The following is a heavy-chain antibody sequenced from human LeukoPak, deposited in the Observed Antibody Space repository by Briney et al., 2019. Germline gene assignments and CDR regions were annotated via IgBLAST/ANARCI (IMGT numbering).Heavy chain of an antibody. J-gene: IGHJ5*02. CDR2: IYYSGST. V-gene: IGHV4-39*01. Sequence: PSETLSLTCTVSGGPISGSSYYWGWIRQPPGKGLEWIGSIYYSGSTYYNPSLKSRVTISVDTSKNQFSLKLSSVTAADTAVYYCARPVCSSTSCYKEGNWFDPWGQGTLVTVPS. D-gene: IGHD2-2*02. CDR1: GGPISGSSYY. CDR3: ARPVCSSTSCYKEGNWFDP.